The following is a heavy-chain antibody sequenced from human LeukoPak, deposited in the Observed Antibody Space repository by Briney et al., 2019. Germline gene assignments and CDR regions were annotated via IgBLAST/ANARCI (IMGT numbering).Heavy chain of an antibody. D-gene: IGHD3-22*01. V-gene: IGHV4-59*01. CDR2: IYYSGST. CDR3: ARVYDYYDSSGYYLRDAFDI. J-gene: IGHJ3*02. CDR1: GGSISSYY. Sequence: SQTLSLTCTVSGGSISSYYWSWIRQPPGKGLEWIGYIYYSGSTNYNPSLKSRVTISVDTSKNQFSLKLSSVTAADTAVYYCARVYDYYDSSGYYLRDAFDIWGQGTMVTVSS.